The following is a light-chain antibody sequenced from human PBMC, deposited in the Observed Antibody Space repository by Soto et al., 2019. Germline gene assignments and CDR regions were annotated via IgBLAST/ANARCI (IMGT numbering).Light chain of an antibody. J-gene: IGKJ1*01. CDR2: DAS. V-gene: IGKV1-5*01. Sequence: DVHLPPSLYTLSASVRDTVAVTCRASQSVSGWLAWYQQKPGEAPKLLIYDASALPRGVPSRFSGSRSGTEFTLTISSLQPEDFATYYCQQSYCTPRTLGQGAKVDI. CDR3: QQSYCTPRT. CDR1: QSVSGW.